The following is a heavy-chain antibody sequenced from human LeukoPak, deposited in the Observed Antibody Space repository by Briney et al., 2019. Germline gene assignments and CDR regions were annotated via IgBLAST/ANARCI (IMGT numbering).Heavy chain of an antibody. CDR3: NRQDYDFWSGIPNNMDV. D-gene: IGHD3-3*01. CDR1: GFTFSGSA. V-gene: IGHV3-73*01. Sequence: GGSLRLSCAASGFTFSGSAMHWVRQASGKGLEWVGRIRSKANSYATAYAASVKGRFTISRDDSKNTAYLQMNSLKTEDTAVYYCNRQDYDFWSGIPNNMDVWGKGTTVTVSS. CDR2: IRSKANSYAT. J-gene: IGHJ6*03.